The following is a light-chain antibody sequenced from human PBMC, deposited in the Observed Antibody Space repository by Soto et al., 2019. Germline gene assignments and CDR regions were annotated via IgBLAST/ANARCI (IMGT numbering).Light chain of an antibody. CDR2: AAS. V-gene: IGKV3-20*01. Sequence: EIVLTQSPGTLSVSPGETVTLSCRASESVSSSYLAWYQQKPGQAPRLLIYAASSRATGIPDRFSGSGSGTDFTRTISRLEPEDFAVYYCQHYGSSLWTFGQGTKVEIK. J-gene: IGKJ1*01. CDR1: ESVSSSY. CDR3: QHYGSSLWT.